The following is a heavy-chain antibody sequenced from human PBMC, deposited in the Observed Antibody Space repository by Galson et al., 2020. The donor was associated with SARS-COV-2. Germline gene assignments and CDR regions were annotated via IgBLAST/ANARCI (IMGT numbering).Heavy chain of an antibody. CDR1: EFTFSGPV. CDR3: TRNVVGATIGGYFDL. J-gene: IGHJ2*01. Sequence: GESPKIPCAAPEFTFSGPVMHWVRQASGKGPGWVGLLRTKTNRYTTAYAASVKGRLTISRDDSKNTAYLQMSSLKTEDTAVYYGTRNVVGATIGGYFDLWGRGTLVTVSS. V-gene: IGHV3-73*01. CDR2: LRTKTNRYTT. D-gene: IGHD1-26*01.